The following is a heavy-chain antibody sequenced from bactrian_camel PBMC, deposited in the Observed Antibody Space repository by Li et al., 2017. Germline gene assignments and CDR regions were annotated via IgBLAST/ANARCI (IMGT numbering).Heavy chain of an antibody. V-gene: IGHV3S1*01. CDR3: TKDRSYGTRNWAQST. CDR2: IEVDGTT. D-gene: IGHD3*01. Sequence: VQLVESGGGSVQAGGSLRLSCVTSGYTSTTSCVAWVRQAPGKQREGVAGIEVDGTTNYADSAKGRFTISRDNARNTLYLQMNSLKPEDTAMYYCTKDRSYGTRNWAQSTRGQGTQVTVSS. CDR1: GYTSTTSC. J-gene: IGHJ4*01.